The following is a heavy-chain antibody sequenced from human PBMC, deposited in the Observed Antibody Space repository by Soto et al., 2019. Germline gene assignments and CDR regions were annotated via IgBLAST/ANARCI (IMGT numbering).Heavy chain of an antibody. CDR2: INSDGIRT. J-gene: IGHJ4*02. D-gene: IGHD1-7*01. V-gene: IGHV3-74*01. CDR3: ARDLGNYDRYYFDY. CDR1: GFTLSSDW. Sequence: EVQLVESGGGLVQPGGSLRLSCAASGFTLSSDWMHWVRQVPGKGLMWVSRINSDGIRTNYADSVKGRFTISRDNAKNTLYLQMNRLRAEDTAVYYCARDLGNYDRYYFDYWGQGTLVTVSS.